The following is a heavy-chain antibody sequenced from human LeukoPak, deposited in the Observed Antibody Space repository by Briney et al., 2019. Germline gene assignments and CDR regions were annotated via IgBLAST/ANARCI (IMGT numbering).Heavy chain of an antibody. J-gene: IGHJ4*02. CDR1: GGSFSGYY. CDR2: INHSGST. V-gene: IGHV4-34*01. Sequence: SETLSLTCAVYGGSFSGYYWSWVRQPPGKGLEWIGEINHSGSTNYNPSLKSRVTISVDTSKNQFSLKLSSVTAADTAVYYCARESSRGSSDYWGQGTLVTVSS. D-gene: IGHD2-15*01. CDR3: ARESSRGSSDY.